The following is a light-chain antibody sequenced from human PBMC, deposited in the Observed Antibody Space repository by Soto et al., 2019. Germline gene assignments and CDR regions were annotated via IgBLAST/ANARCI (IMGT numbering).Light chain of an antibody. V-gene: IGLV2-14*01. CDR3: SSYTSSGTWV. Sequence: QPVLTQPASVSGSPGQSITISCTGSSSDVGTYKFVSWYQQHPGKAPKLMIYEISNRPSGVSDRFSGSKSGNTASLTISGLQAEDEADYYCSSYTSSGTWVFGGGTKLTVL. CDR2: EIS. J-gene: IGLJ3*02. CDR1: SSDVGTYKF.